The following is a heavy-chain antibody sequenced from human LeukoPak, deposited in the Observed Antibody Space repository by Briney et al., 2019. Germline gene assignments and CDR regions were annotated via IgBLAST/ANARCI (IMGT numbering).Heavy chain of an antibody. Sequence: GGSLRLSCAASGFTVSANYMSWVRQAPGKGLEWVSVIYSGGSGGSTYYADSVKGRFTISRDNSKNTLYLQMNSLRAEDTAVYYCASPDGGLNSGSYPPDAFDIWGQGTMVTVSS. V-gene: IGHV3-53*05. CDR3: ASPDGGLNSGSYPPDAFDI. D-gene: IGHD1-26*01. CDR1: GFTVSANY. CDR2: IYSGGSGGST. J-gene: IGHJ3*02.